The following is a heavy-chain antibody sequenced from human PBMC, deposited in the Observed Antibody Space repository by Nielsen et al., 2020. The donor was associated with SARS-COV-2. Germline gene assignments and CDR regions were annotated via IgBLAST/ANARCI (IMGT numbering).Heavy chain of an antibody. CDR2: ISYDGSNK. CDR3: AKRRAVFMLTFGGEGAMDV. CDR1: GFTFSSYA. D-gene: IGHD3-16*01. Sequence: GGSLRLSCAASGFTFSSYAMHWVRQAPGKGLEWVAVISYDGSNKYYADSLTGRFTVSRDTSKNTVYLQMNSLLVEDTAVYHCAKRRAVFMLTFGGEGAMDVWGQGTTVSVSS. J-gene: IGHJ6*02. V-gene: IGHV3-30*14.